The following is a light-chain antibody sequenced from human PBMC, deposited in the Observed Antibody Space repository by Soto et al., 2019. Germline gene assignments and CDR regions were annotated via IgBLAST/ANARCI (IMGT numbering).Light chain of an antibody. CDR2: LGS. CDR1: HILLHSNGYNY. Sequence: DIVMTQSPLSLPVTPGEPAYISCRSIHILLHSNGYNYLDWYLQKPGQSPQLLIYLGSNRASGVPDRFSGSGSGTDFTLKISRVEAEDVGVYYCMQALQTPITFGQGTRLEIK. V-gene: IGKV2-28*01. J-gene: IGKJ5*01. CDR3: MQALQTPIT.